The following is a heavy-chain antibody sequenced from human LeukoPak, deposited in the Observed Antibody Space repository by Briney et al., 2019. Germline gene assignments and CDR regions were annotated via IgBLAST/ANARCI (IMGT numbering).Heavy chain of an antibody. V-gene: IGHV3-30*02. D-gene: IGHD1-26*01. Sequence: GGSLRLSCAASGFTFRSYGMHWVRQAPGKGLEWVAFIRYDGSNKYYADSVKGRFTISRDNSKNTLYLQMNSLRAEDTAVYYCARAYSETYGLGYYYMDVWGKGTTVTISS. CDR2: IRYDGSNK. J-gene: IGHJ6*03. CDR3: ARAYSETYGLGYYYMDV. CDR1: GFTFRSYG.